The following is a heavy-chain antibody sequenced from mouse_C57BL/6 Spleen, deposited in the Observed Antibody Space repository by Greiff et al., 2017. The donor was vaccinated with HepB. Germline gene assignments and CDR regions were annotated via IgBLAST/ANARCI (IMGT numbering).Heavy chain of an antibody. D-gene: IGHD2-4*01. Sequence: VQLKQPGTELVKPGASVKLSCKASGYTFTSYWMHWVKQRPGQGLEWIGNINPSNGGTNYNEKFKSKATLTVDKSSSTAYMQLSSLTSEDSAVYYCARDDYDGAWFAYWGQGTLVTVSA. CDR1: GYTFTSYW. J-gene: IGHJ3*01. CDR3: ARDDYDGAWFAY. V-gene: IGHV1-53*01. CDR2: INPSNGGT.